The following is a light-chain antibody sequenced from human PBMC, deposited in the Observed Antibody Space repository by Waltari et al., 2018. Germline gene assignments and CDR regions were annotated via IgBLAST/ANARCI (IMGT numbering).Light chain of an antibody. V-gene: IGKV2-30*01. J-gene: IGKJ1*01. CDR2: NLS. CDR3: MQGTHWPWT. CDR1: QSLVYSNGNTF. Sequence: DVVMTQSPLSLTVTLGQPASISCRSSQSLVYSNGNTFLYWFHQRPGQSPRRLIYNLSNRDAGVPDRISGSGSGTDFTLKINRVEAEDVGVYYCMQGTHWPWTFGQGTKVEIK.